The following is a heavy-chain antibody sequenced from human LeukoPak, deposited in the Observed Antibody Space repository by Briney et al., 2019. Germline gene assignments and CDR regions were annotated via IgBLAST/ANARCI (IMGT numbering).Heavy chain of an antibody. J-gene: IGHJ4*02. V-gene: IGHV3-23*01. CDR1: GFTFSSYA. CDR3: AKGSSYYGSGSHFDY. CDR2: ISGSGSIT. Sequence: PGGSLRLSCAASGFTFSSYAMNWVRQAPGKGLEWVSAISGSGSITYYADSVKGRFTISRDNSKNTLYLQMNSLRAEDTAVYYCAKGSSYYGSGSHFDYWGQGTLVTASS. D-gene: IGHD3-10*01.